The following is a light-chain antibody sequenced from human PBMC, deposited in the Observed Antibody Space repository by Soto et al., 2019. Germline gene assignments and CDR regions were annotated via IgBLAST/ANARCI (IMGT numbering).Light chain of an antibody. Sequence: EIAMTQSPATLSVSPGERATLSCRASQSVSSSYLAWYQQKPGQTPRLLIYGASTRATGIPARFSGSGSGTEFTLTIRSLQPDDFATYYCHQYNTYLWTFGQGTKVDIK. CDR3: HQYNTYLWT. V-gene: IGKV3-15*01. CDR1: QSVSSSY. CDR2: GAS. J-gene: IGKJ1*01.